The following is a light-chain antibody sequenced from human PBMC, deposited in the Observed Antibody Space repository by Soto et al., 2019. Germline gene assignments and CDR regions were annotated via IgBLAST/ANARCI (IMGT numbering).Light chain of an antibody. CDR2: SNT. CDR1: SSNIGSNS. J-gene: IGLJ2*01. CDR3: AAWDDSLSGL. Sequence: QAVVTQPPSASGTPGQRVTISCSGSSSNIGSNSVNWYQQLPGTAPKLLIHSNTQRPSGVPDRFSGSKSGTSASLAISGLQSEDEADYYCAAWDDSLSGLFGGGTQLTVL. V-gene: IGLV1-44*01.